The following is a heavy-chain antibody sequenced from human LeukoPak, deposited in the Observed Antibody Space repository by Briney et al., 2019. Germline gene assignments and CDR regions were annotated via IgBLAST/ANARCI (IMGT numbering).Heavy chain of an antibody. CDR1: GFTFSSYS. Sequence: GGSLRLSCAASGFTFSSYSMNWVRQAPGKGLEWVSSISSSSSYIYYADSVKGRFTISRDNAKNSLYLQMNSLRAEDTAVYYCARDPETYGSGSYQFDYWGQGTLVTVSS. V-gene: IGHV3-21*01. CDR2: ISSSSSYI. D-gene: IGHD3-10*01. J-gene: IGHJ4*02. CDR3: ARDPETYGSGSYQFDY.